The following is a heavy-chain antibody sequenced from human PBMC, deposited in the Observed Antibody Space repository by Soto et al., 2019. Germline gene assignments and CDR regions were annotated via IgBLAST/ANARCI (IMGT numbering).Heavy chain of an antibody. V-gene: IGHV3-48*02. CDR3: ARESGYTDAPIDD. Sequence: EVQLVESGGGLVQPGGSLRLSCADSGFTFSSYSMNWVRQAPGKGLEWVSYISSSSSTIYYADSVKCRFTDSRDNVKNSFYLQMNSLRDVYTVVYYCARESGYTDAPIDDWGQGTLVTVSS. CDR2: ISSSSSTI. CDR1: GFTFSSYS. D-gene: IGHD5-18*01. J-gene: IGHJ4*02.